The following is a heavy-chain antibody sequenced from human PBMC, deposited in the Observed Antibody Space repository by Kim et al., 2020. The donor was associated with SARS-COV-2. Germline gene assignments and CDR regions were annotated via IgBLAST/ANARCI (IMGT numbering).Heavy chain of an antibody. J-gene: IGHJ4*02. D-gene: IGHD5-12*01. CDR2: GSLK. CDR3: ARGWMPDY. V-gene: IGHV3-7*04. Sequence: GSLKDYVDSVKGRFTISRDNAKNPLSLLMNSLRPEDTAVYFCARGWMPDYWGQGTLVTVSS.